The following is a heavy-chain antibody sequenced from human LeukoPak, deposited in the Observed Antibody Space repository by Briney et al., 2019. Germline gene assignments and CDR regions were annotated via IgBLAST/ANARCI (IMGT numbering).Heavy chain of an antibody. Sequence: GGSLRLSCAASGFTFSSYAMSWVRQAPGKGLEWVLAISGRGDSTYFADSVKGRFTISRDNSKNTLDLQMNSLRAEDTAVYYCANDLTRAVYSAYDFLPNLGNWGQGTLVTVSS. CDR3: ANDLTRAVYSAYDFLPNLGN. CDR2: ISGRGDST. V-gene: IGHV3-23*01. CDR1: GFTFSSYA. J-gene: IGHJ4*02. D-gene: IGHD3/OR15-3a*01.